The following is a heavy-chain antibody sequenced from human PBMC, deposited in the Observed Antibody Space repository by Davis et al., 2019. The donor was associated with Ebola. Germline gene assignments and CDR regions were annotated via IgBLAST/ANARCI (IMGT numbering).Heavy chain of an antibody. CDR2: ISNDRKTI. CDR3: AIVATRGRFDS. V-gene: IGHV3-48*02. Sequence: GESLKISCAASGFTFSSYGMNWVRQVPGKGLEWISYISNDRKTIKYADSVKGRFTISRDDAKNSLFLLMNSLRDDDTAVYYCAIVATRGRFDSWGQGTLVNVSS. D-gene: IGHD6-25*01. J-gene: IGHJ4*02. CDR1: GFTFSSYG.